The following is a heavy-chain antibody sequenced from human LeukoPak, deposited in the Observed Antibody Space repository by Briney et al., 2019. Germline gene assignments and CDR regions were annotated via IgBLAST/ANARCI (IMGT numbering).Heavy chain of an antibody. Sequence: PSETLSLTCTVSGGSIINYYWSWIRQPPGKGPEWIGYIYYSGSTNYNPSLKSRVTISVDTSKNQFSLKLSSVTAADTAVYYCARDSPDYYMDVWGKGTTVTVSS. CDR1: GGSIINYY. CDR2: IYYSGST. V-gene: IGHV4-59*12. J-gene: IGHJ6*03. CDR3: ARDSPDYYMDV.